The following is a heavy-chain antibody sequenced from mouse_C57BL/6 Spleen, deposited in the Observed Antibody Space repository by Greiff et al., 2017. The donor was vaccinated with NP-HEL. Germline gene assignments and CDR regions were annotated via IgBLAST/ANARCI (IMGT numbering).Heavy chain of an antibody. Sequence: QVQLQQPGAELVMPGASVKLSCKASGYTFTSYWMHWVKQRPGQGLEWIGDIDPSASYTNYNQKFKGKSTLTVDKSSSTAYMQLSSMTSEDSAVYDCARWNYGNSYFEDWGTGTTVTVSS. CDR2: IDPSASYT. V-gene: IGHV1-69*01. CDR3: ARWNYGNSYFED. CDR1: GYTFTSYW. D-gene: IGHD1-1*01. J-gene: IGHJ1*03.